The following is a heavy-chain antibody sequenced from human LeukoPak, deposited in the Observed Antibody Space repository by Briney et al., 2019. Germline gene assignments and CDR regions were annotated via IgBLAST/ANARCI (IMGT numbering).Heavy chain of an antibody. CDR1: GFTFCSYS. CDR2: ISSSSSYI. D-gene: IGHD3-22*01. CDR3: ARGRTHYYDSNGYSDY. V-gene: IGHV3-21*01. J-gene: IGHJ4*02. Sequence: GGSLRLSCAASGFTFCSYSMNWVRQAPGRGLEWVSSISSSSSYIYYADSVKGRFTISRDNAKNSLYLQMNSLRAEDTAVYYCARGRTHYYDSNGYSDYWGQGTLVTVSS.